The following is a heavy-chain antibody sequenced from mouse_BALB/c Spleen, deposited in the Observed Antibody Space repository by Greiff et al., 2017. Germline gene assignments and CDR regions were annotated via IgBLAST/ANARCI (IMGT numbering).Heavy chain of an antibody. CDR2: ISSGGSYT. Sequence: EVHLVESGGGLVKPGGSLKLSCAASGFTFSRYSMSWVRQTPEQRLEWVATISSGGSYTYYPDSVKGRFTISRDNAKNTLYLQLSSLRSEDTAMYYCARQRAYGRSCHFDYWGQGTTLTVSA. V-gene: IGHV5-9-3*01. CDR1: GFTFSRYS. D-gene: IGHD1-1*01. CDR3: ARQRAYGRSCHFDY. J-gene: IGHJ2*01.